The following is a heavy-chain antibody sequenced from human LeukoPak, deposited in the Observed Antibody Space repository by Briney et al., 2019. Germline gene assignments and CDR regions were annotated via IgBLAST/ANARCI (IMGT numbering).Heavy chain of an antibody. V-gene: IGHV3-21*01. CDR3: ARVYGAFESHFDF. D-gene: IGHD4/OR15-4a*01. J-gene: IGHJ4*02. CDR2: ISETGTYI. Sequence: PGGSLRLSCAASGCAFSTYYMTWVRQAPGKGLEWVSSISETGTYIYYADSLKGRFTISRDNAKNSLYLQMNSLSAEDTAVYYCARVYGAFESHFDFWGQGTLVTVSS. CDR1: GCAFSTYY.